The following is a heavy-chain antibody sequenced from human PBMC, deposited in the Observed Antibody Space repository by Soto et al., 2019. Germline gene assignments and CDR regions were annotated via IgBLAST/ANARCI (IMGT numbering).Heavy chain of an antibody. CDR2: IYWDDDK. CDR1: GFSLSTSGVG. CDR3: AHRSIGPCFDY. Sequence: QITLKESGPPLVKPTQTLTLTCTFSGFSLSTSGVGVGWIRQPPGKALEWLALIYWDDDKRYSPSLKSRLTITTDTSKNQVVLTMTNMDPVDTATYYCAHRSIGPCFDYWGQGTLVTVSS. J-gene: IGHJ4*02. V-gene: IGHV2-5*02.